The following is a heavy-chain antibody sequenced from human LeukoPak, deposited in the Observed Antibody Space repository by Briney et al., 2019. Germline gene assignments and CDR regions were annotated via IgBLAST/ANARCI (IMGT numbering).Heavy chain of an antibody. D-gene: IGHD6-6*01. Sequence: PGRSLRFSCAASGFIFSSYAMHWVRQAPGKGLEWVAVISYDGSNKYYADSVEGRFTISRDNSKNTLYLQMNSLRPEDTAVYYCARGTIAARPFGFDYWGQGTLVTVSS. CDR2: ISYDGSNK. V-gene: IGHV3-30-3*01. CDR3: ARGTIAARPFGFDY. J-gene: IGHJ4*02. CDR1: GFIFSSYA.